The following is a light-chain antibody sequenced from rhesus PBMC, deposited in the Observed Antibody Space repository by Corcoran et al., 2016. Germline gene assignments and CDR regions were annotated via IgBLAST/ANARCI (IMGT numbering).Light chain of an antibody. CDR1: QSVSSY. J-gene: IGKJ2*01. CDR2: GAS. V-gene: IGKV3S9*01. CDR3: QQYSNWPHS. Sequence: EIVMTQSPATLSLSPGERATLSCRASQSVSSYVAWYQPKPEQAPRLIIYGASSRATGIPDRFRGSGSGTAFTLTISGLEPEDFAVDYCQQYSNWPHSFGQGTKVEIK.